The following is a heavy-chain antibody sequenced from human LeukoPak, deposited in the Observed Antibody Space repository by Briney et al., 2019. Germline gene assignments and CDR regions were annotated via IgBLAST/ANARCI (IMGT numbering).Heavy chain of an antibody. V-gene: IGHV4-59*01. D-gene: IGHD6-13*01. J-gene: IGHJ5*02. CDR1: GGSISSYY. CDR3: ARETTLAAAGNSNWFDP. CDR2: IYYSGST. Sequence: SETLSLTCTVSGGSISSYYWSWIRQPPGKGLEWIGYIYYSGSTSYNPSLKSRVTISVDTSKNQFSLKLSSVTAADTAVYYCARETTLAAAGNSNWFDPWGQGTLVTVSS.